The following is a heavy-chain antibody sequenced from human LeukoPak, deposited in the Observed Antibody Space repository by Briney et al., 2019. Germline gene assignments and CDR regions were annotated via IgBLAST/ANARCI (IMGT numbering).Heavy chain of an antibody. J-gene: IGHJ4*02. CDR1: GFTFSSYG. D-gene: IGHD6-13*01. Sequence: GGSLRLSCAASGFTFSSYGMSWVRQAPGKGLEWVSAISGSGGSTYYADSVKGRFTISRDNSKNTLYLQMNSLRAEDTAVYYCARGGASSSWFIDYWGQGTLVTVSS. CDR3: ARGGASSSWFIDY. CDR2: ISGSGGST. V-gene: IGHV3-23*01.